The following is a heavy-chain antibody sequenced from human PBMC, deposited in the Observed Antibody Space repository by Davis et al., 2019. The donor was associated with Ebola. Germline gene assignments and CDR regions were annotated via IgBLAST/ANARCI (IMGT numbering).Heavy chain of an antibody. CDR3: ARGSFQLLRWFDP. J-gene: IGHJ5*02. D-gene: IGHD2-2*01. V-gene: IGHV4-34*01. CDR1: GESFSGYY. CDR2: INHSGST. Sequence: GSLRLSCAVYGESFSGYYWSWIRQPPGKGLEWIGEINHSGSTNYNPSLKSRVTISVDTSKNQFSLKLSSVTAADTAVYYCARGSFQLLRWFDPWGQGTLVIVSS.